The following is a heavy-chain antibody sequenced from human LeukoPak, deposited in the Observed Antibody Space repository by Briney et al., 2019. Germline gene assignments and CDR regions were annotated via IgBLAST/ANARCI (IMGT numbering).Heavy chain of an antibody. J-gene: IGHJ4*02. Sequence: SSETLSLTCAVSGGSISSGGYSWSWIRQPPGKGLEWIGYIYHSGSTYYNPSLKSRVTISVDRSKNQFSLKLSSVTAADTAVYYCARGVVVPAAITLWGQGTLVTVSS. CDR1: GGSISSGGYS. CDR2: IYHSGST. D-gene: IGHD2-2*01. V-gene: IGHV4-30-2*01. CDR3: ARGVVVPAAITL.